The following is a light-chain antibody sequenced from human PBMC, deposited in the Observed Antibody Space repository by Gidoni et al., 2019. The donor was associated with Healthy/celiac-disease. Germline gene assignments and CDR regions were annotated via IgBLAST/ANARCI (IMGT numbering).Light chain of an antibody. CDR1: QSVLYSSNNKNY. V-gene: IGKV4-1*01. J-gene: IGKJ1*01. CDR2: WAS. Sequence: DIVMTQSPDSLAVSLGERATINCKSSQSVLYSSNNKNYLAWYQQKPGQPPKLLIYWASTRESGVPDRFIGSGSGTDFTLTISSLQAEDVAVYYCQKYYSTPWTFGQGTKVEIK. CDR3: QKYYSTPWT.